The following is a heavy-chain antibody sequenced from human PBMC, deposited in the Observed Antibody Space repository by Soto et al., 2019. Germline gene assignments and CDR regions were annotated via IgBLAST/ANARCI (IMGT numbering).Heavy chain of an antibody. Sequence: PSETLSLTCTVSGGSISSGGSYWSWVRQHPGKGLEWIGYIYSSGTTYYNPSLKSRVTISVNTSKNQFSLKLSSVTAADTAVYYCARSVLPWGQGTLVTVSS. CDR2: IYSSGTT. V-gene: IGHV4-31*03. J-gene: IGHJ5*02. CDR1: GGSISSGGSY. CDR3: ARSVLP.